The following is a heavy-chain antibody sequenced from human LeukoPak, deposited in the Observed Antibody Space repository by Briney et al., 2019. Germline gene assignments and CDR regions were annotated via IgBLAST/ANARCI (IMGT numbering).Heavy chain of an antibody. CDR2: IYYSGST. CDR1: GGSISSYY. D-gene: IGHD4-17*01. Sequence: SETLSLTCTVSGGSISSYYWSWIRQPPGKGLEWIGYIYYSGSTNYNPSLKSRVTISVDTSKNQFSLKLSFVTAADTAVYYCARNQHYGVNYYGMDVWGQGTTVTVSS. CDR3: ARNQHYGVNYYGMDV. V-gene: IGHV4-59*01. J-gene: IGHJ6*02.